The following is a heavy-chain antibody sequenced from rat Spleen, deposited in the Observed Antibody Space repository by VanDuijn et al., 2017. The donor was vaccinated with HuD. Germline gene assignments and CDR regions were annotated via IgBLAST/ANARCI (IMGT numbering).Heavy chain of an antibody. V-gene: IGHV5-7*01. D-gene: IGHD1-9*01. CDR2: IRYDGNST. CDR3: TTGDYGYNGPYYFDY. CDR1: GFTFSDYN. Sequence: EVQLVESGGGLVQPGGSLKLSCAASGFTFSDYNMAWVRQAPKKGLEWVATIRYDGNSTYYGDSVKGRFTISRDNAKNTLYLQMDSLRSEDTATYYCTTGDYGYNGPYYFDYWGQGVMVTVSS. J-gene: IGHJ2*01.